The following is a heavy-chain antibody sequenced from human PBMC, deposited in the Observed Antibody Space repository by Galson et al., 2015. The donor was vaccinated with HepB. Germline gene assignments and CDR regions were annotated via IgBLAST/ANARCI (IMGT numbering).Heavy chain of an antibody. CDR1: GGTFTTYN. V-gene: IGHV1-69*02. CDR2: YVPILDVA. Sequence: SVKVSCKASGGTFTTYNINWVGQAPGQGLEWMGRYVPILDVANYAPNFQGRVTITADKSTTTVYLEVHSLRSDDTAVYYCAKNTVYDYYFYAMDVWGKGTTVTVSS. CDR3: AKNTVYDYYFYAMDV. J-gene: IGHJ6*04. D-gene: IGHD2/OR15-2a*01.